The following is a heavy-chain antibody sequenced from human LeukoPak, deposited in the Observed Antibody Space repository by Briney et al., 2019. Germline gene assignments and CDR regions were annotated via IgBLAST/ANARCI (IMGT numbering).Heavy chain of an antibody. Sequence: ASVKVSCKASGYTFTSYGISWVRQPPGQGLEWMGWISAYNGNTNYAQKLQGRVTMTTDTSTSTAYMELRSLRSDDTAVYYCAREDCSGGSCYSDYWGQGTLVTVSS. D-gene: IGHD2-15*01. V-gene: IGHV1-18*04. CDR3: AREDCSGGSCYSDY. CDR2: ISAYNGNT. CDR1: GYTFTSYG. J-gene: IGHJ4*02.